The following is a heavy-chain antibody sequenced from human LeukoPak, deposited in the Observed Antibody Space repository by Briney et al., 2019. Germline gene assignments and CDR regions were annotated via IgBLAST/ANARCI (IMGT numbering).Heavy chain of an antibody. CDR3: ARGVSSGWYARRAYYFDY. CDR2: INHSGST. J-gene: IGHJ4*02. D-gene: IGHD6-19*01. Sequence: SETLSLTCAVYGGSFSGYYWSWIRQPPGKGLEWIGEINHSGSTNYNPSLESRVTISVDTSKNQFSLKLSSVTAADTAVYYCARGVSSGWYARRAYYFDYWGQGTLVTVSS. V-gene: IGHV4-34*01. CDR1: GGSFSGYY.